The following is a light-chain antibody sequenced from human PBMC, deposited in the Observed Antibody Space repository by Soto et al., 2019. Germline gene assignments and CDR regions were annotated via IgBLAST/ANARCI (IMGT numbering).Light chain of an antibody. CDR3: HKYNHAPT. V-gene: IGKV1-5*03. CDR1: QSISSW. J-gene: IGKJ4*01. CDR2: EGS. Sequence: DIQMTQSPSTLSASIGDRVTITCRASQSISSWLAWYRQKPGEAPKLLIYEGSTLERGVPSRFSGSGSGTDFTLTISSLQPEDVATYYCHKYNHAPTFGGGTKVEIK.